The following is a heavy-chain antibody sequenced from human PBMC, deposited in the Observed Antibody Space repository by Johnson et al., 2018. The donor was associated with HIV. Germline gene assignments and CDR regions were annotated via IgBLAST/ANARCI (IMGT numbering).Heavy chain of an antibody. CDR3: ARDYGQWLVPGAFDI. D-gene: IGHD6-19*01. J-gene: IGHJ3*02. Sequence: QVQLVESGGGVVQPGRSLRLSCVASGFTISNYGMHWVRQAPGKGLEWVAVISYDGSNKYYADSVKGRFTISRDNSKNTLYLQMNSLRAEDTAVYYCARDYGQWLVPGAFDIWGQGTMVTVSS. CDR1: GFTISNYG. CDR2: ISYDGSNK. V-gene: IGHV3-30*19.